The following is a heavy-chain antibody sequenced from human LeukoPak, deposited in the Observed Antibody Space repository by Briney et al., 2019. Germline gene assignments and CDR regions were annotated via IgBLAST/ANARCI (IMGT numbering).Heavy chain of an antibody. CDR1: GGSISSGSYY. Sequence: SETLSLTCTVSGGSISSGSYYWSWIRQPAGKGLEWIGRIYTSGSTNYNPSLKSRVTISVDTSKNQFSLKLSSVTAADTAVYYCARLRLRYYFDYWGQGTLVTVSS. CDR2: IYTSGST. V-gene: IGHV4-61*02. CDR3: ARLRLRYYFDY. D-gene: IGHD5-12*01. J-gene: IGHJ4*02.